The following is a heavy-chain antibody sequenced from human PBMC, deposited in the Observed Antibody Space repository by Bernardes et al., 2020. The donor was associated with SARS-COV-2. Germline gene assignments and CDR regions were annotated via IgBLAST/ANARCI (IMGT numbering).Heavy chain of an antibody. V-gene: IGHV3-30-3*01. D-gene: IGHD1-7*01. CDR3: TRGRELELITWFDY. J-gene: IGHJ4*02. CDR2: ISNDGSIK. CDR1: GFTFSSSA. Sequence: WGSLRLSCTASGFTFSSSAMHWVRQAPGKGPEWVAVISNDGSIKYYTDSVKGRFTISRDNSKNTLYLLMNSLRTDDTAVYYCTRGRELELITWFDYWGQGTLVTVSS.